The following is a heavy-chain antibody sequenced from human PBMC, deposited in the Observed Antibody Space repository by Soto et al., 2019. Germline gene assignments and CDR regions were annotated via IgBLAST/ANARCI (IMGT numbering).Heavy chain of an antibody. J-gene: IGHJ4*02. D-gene: IGHD3-10*01. CDR2: IDWDDDK. V-gene: IGHV2-70*01. CDR3: ARGVGDLLWKARPYYFDY. CDR1: GFSLSTSGMC. Sequence: SGPTLVNPTQTLTLTCTFSGFSLSTSGMCVSWIRQPPGKALEWLALIDWDDDKYYSTSLKTRLTISKNTSKNQVVLTLTNMDPVDTATYYCARGVGDLLWKARPYYFDYWGQGTLVTVSS.